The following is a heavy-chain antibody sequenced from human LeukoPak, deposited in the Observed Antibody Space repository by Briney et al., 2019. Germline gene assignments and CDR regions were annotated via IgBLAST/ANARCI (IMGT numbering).Heavy chain of an antibody. CDR1: GYTFTGYY. Sequence: ASVKVSCKASGYTFTGYYMHWVRQAPGQGLEWMGWINPNSGGTNYAQKFQGRVTMTRDTSISTAYMELSRLRSDDTAVYYCATSIRLGELSLRFGPPVYWGQGTLVTVSS. V-gene: IGHV1-2*02. CDR3: ATSIRLGELSLRFGPPVY. J-gene: IGHJ4*02. D-gene: IGHD3-16*02. CDR2: INPNSGGT.